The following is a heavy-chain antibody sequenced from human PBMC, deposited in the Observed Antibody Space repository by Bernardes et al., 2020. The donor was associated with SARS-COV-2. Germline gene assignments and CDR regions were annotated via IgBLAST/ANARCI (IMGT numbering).Heavy chain of an antibody. V-gene: IGHV3-30-3*01. J-gene: IGHJ4*02. D-gene: IGHD2-2*02. CDR2: ISYDGSNK. CDR3: ARDRTYCSSTSCYSLYYFDY. CDR1: GFTFSRYA. Sequence: GALRLSCAASGFTFSRYAMHWVRQAPGKGLEWVAVISYDGSNKYYADSVKGRFTISRDNSKNTLYLQMNSLRAEDTAVYYCARDRTYCSSTSCYSLYYFDYWGQGTLVTVSS.